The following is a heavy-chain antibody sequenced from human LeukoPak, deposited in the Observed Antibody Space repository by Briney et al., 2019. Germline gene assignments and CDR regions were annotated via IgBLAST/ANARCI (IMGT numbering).Heavy chain of an antibody. V-gene: IGHV3-53*05. Sequence: GGSLRLSCAASGFTVSSNYMSWVRQAPGKGLEWVSVIYSGGSTYYADSVKGRFTISRDNSKNTLYLQMNSLRAEDTAVYYCAKNHYYDSSGYYFFDYWGQGTLVTVSS. J-gene: IGHJ4*02. CDR3: AKNHYYDSSGYYFFDY. D-gene: IGHD3-22*01. CDR2: IYSGGST. CDR1: GFTVSSNY.